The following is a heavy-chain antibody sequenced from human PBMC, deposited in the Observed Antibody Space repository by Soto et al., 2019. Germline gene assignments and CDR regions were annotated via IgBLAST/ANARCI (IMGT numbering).Heavy chain of an antibody. J-gene: IGHJ4*02. D-gene: IGHD2-21*02. CDR1: GDSVTSVNYF. V-gene: IGHV4-61*01. CDR2: ISNSGIS. CDR3: ARGEGNSYYASNFDT. Sequence: SETLSLTCAVSGDSVTSVNYFWTWIRQPPGGGLEWIGYISNSGISKYNPSLKSRVAMSQDTSKNQFSLNLHSVTAADTAVYFCARGEGNSYYASNFDTWGQGALVTVSS.